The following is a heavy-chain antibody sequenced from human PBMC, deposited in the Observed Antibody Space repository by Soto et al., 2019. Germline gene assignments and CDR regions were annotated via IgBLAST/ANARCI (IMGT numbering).Heavy chain of an antibody. V-gene: IGHV1-2*02. J-gene: IGHJ6*02. D-gene: IGHD3-9*01. Sequence: XSVKVSCKASVYTFTCYYMHWVRQAPGQGLEWMGWINPNSGGTNYAQKFQGRVTMTRDTSISTAYMELSRLRSDDTAVYYCARVGAYYDILTGYYTDYYGMDVWGQGTTVTVSS. CDR3: ARVGAYYDILTGYYTDYYGMDV. CDR2: INPNSGGT. CDR1: VYTFTCYY.